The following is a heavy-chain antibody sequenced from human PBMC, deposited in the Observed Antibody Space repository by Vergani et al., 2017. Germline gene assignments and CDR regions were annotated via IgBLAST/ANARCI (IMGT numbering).Heavy chain of an antibody. CDR3: AKGVCCSSTSCYEGRGYYYGMGV. CDR2: ISGSGGNT. V-gene: IGHV3-23*01. D-gene: IGHD2-2*01. J-gene: IGHJ6*02. Sequence: EVQLLESGGGLVQPGGSLRLSCAASGFTFSSYAMSWVRQVPGKGLEWVSGISGSGGNTYYANSVKGRFTISRDNSKNTLYLQMNSLRADDTAVYYCAKGVCCSSTSCYEGRGYYYGMGVWGQGTTVTFSS. CDR1: GFTFSSYA.